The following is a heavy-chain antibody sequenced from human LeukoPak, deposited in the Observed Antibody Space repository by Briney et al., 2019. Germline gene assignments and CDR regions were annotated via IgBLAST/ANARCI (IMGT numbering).Heavy chain of an antibody. CDR1: GGSISSYY. CDR3: ARRATGTTVWFDP. Sequence: SETLSLTCTVSGGSISSYYWGWIRQPPGKGLEWIGSIYHSGSTYYNPSLKSRVTISVDTSKNQFSLKLSSVTAADTAVYYCARRATGTTVWFDPWGQGTLVTVSS. J-gene: IGHJ5*02. V-gene: IGHV4-38-2*02. D-gene: IGHD1-1*01. CDR2: IYHSGST.